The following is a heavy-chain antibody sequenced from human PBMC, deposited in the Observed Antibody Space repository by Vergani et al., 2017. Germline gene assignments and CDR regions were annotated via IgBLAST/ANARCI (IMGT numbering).Heavy chain of an antibody. D-gene: IGHD2-15*01. V-gene: IGHV4-61*02. CDR3: ARVGVIIVAAHYYYYAMDV. J-gene: IGHJ6*02. CDR2: IYTSGST. CDR1: GGSISSGSYY. Sequence: QVQLQESGPGLVKPSQTLSLTCTVSGGSISSGSYYWSWIRQPAGKGLEWIGRIYTSGSTNYNPSLKSRVTISVDTSKNQFSLKLSSVTAADTAVYYCARVGVIIVAAHYYYYAMDVWGQGTTVTVSS.